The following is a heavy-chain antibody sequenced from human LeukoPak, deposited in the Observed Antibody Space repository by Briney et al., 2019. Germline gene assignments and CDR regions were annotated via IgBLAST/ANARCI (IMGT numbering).Heavy chain of an antibody. V-gene: IGHV3-64*01. J-gene: IGHJ4*02. CDR2: ITSNGDNT. D-gene: IGHD3-10*01. Sequence: GGSLRLSCAASGFTFSSYAMHWVRQAPGKRPEYVSAITSNGDNTYNANSVKGRFTISRDNSKNTVFLQMGSLRAEDMAVYYCAREWTRGVIGYWGQGTLVTVSS. CDR3: AREWTRGVIGY. CDR1: GFTFSSYA.